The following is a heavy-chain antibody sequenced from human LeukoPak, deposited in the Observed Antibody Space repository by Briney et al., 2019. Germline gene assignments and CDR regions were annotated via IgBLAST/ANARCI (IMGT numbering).Heavy chain of an antibody. CDR1: GFTFSSYE. CDR3: VREASGSDNYYSDF. V-gene: IGHV3-48*03. Sequence: GWSLRLSCAASGFTFSSYEMNWVRQAPGKGLEWVSYITSSGSTIYYADSVKGRFTISRDSGRNTLYLQMNSLRVEDTGVYYCVREASGSDNYYSDFWGQGTPVTVSS. J-gene: IGHJ4*02. D-gene: IGHD3-10*01. CDR2: ITSSGSTI.